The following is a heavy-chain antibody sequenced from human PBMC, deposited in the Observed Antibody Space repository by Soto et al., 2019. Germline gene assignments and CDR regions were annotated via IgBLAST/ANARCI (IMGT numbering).Heavy chain of an antibody. Sequence: EVQLVESGGGLVQPGGSLRLSCAAAGFTFSSYWMSWVRQAPGKGLEWVANVNQDGGEKFYVDSVKGRFTISRDNAMNSMYLQMNCLRAEDTAVYYCARGRPVPYWGQGTLVTVSS. D-gene: IGHD3-10*01. V-gene: IGHV3-7*01. J-gene: IGHJ4*02. CDR2: VNQDGGEK. CDR1: GFTFSSYW. CDR3: ARGRPVPY.